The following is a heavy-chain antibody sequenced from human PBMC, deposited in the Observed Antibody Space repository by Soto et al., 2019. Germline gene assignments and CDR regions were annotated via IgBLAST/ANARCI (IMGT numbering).Heavy chain of an antibody. CDR3: ARDRSIAVAGTAGSYGMDV. D-gene: IGHD6-19*01. Sequence: SQTHSLTCDISGDRVSSNSAAWNWIRQSPSRGLEWLGRTYYRSKWYNDYAVSVKSRITINPDTSKNQFSLQLNSVTPEDTAVYYCARDRSIAVAGTAGSYGMDVWGQGTTVTVSS. CDR2: TYYRSKWYN. CDR1: GDRVSSNSAA. J-gene: IGHJ6*02. V-gene: IGHV6-1*01.